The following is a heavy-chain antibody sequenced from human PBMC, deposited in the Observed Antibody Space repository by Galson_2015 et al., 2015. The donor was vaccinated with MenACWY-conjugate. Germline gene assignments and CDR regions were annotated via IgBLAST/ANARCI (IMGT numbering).Heavy chain of an antibody. J-gene: IGHJ4*02. CDR3: VRGPLMVRGPPPEVFDY. Sequence: SLRLSCAASGFTFSSSWMHWVCQAPEKGLEWVADIKCDGSEKYYVDSVKGRLTISRDKAKNSLYLQVNSLRAEDMTVYYCVRGPLMVRGPPPEVFDYWGQGTLVTVSS. CDR1: GFTFSSSW. CDR2: IKCDGSEK. V-gene: IGHV3-52*01. D-gene: IGHD3-10*01.